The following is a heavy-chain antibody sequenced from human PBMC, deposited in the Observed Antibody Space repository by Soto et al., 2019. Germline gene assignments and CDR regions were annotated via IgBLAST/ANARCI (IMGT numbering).Heavy chain of an antibody. V-gene: IGHV3-74*01. Sequence: AQMVESGGGLVQPGGSLRLSCAVSAASGFTFSTSWLHWVRQAPGKGLVWVAEIDDDASTTNYLGSVKGRFTISSDNSKSSLYLHMNRLRVDDTAVYYCARLSAPVDYWGQGTLVTVSS. CDR2: IDDDASTT. CDR1: GFTFSTSW. J-gene: IGHJ4*02. CDR3: ARLSAPVDY. D-gene: IGHD2-2*01.